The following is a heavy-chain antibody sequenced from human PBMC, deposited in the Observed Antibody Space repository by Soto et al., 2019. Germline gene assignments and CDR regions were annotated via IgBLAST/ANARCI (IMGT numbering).Heavy chain of an antibody. CDR3: ASGLVTTLHY. V-gene: IGHV4-4*02. Sequence: SETLSLTCAVSGGSINIDNWWSWVRQPPGKGLEWIGYIYHSGSTYYNPSLKSRVTISVDRSKNQFSLKLSSVTAADTAVYYCASGLVTTLHYWGQGTLVTVSS. J-gene: IGHJ4*02. D-gene: IGHD4-17*01. CDR1: GGSINIDNW. CDR2: IYHSGST.